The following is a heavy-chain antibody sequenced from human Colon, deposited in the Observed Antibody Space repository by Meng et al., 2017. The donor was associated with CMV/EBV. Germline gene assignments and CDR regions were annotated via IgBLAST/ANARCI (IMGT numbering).Heavy chain of an antibody. D-gene: IGHD1-26*01. CDR2: ISYDGRNQ. V-gene: IGHV3-30*04. CDR3: ARQWATTQKWFDP. J-gene: IGHJ5*02. CDR1: GFTFNSHA. Sequence: GGSLRLSCAASGFTFNSHAMNWVRQAPGKGLEWVATISYDGRNQYYGDSVKGRFIISRDNSNNTLYLQMNSLRVEDTATYYCARQWATTQKWFDPWGQGTLVTVSS.